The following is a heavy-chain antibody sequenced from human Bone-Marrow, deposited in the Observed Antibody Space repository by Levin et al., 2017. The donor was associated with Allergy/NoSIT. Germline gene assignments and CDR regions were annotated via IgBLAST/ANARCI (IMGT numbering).Heavy chain of an antibody. Sequence: SETLSLTCIVSGGSISSYYWTWVRQVPGKGLEWIGNVYYSGSTKYNPSLKSRVIISRDTSNNHFSLKLSSVSAADTAVYYCARDRGDYGPYYYGLDLWGPGTTVTVSS. CDR2: VYYSGST. V-gene: IGHV4-59*01. CDR3: ARDRGDYGPYYYGLDL. D-gene: IGHD4-17*01. CDR1: GGSISSYY. J-gene: IGHJ6*02.